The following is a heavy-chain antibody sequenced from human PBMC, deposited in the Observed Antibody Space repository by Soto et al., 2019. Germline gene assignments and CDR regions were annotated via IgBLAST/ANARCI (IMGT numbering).Heavy chain of an antibody. CDR1: GFTFSSYG. V-gene: IGHV3-23*04. CDR3: AIGGAYCYGDCTRAH. CDR2: ISGSGVDT. D-gene: IGHD2-21*02. Sequence: EVQVVQSGGGSVQPGGSLRLSCEASGFTFSSYGMTWVRQAPGKGLEWVAGISGSGVDTKYADSVKGRFILARDNSMNKMYLQMNNLRVEDTAVYFCAIGGAYCYGDCTRAHWGQGTLVTVSS. J-gene: IGHJ4*02.